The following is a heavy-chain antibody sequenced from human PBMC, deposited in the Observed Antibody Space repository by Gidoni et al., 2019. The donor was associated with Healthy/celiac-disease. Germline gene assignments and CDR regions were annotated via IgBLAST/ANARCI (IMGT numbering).Heavy chain of an antibody. Sequence: QVQLQQWGAGPLKPSETLSLTCAVYGGSFSGYYWSWIRQPPGKGLEWIGEINHSGSTNYNPSLKSRVTISVDTSKNQFSLKLSSVTAADTAVYYCARIHYDYIWGSYRPRAYFDYWGQGTLVTVSS. CDR2: INHSGST. J-gene: IGHJ4*02. CDR3: ARIHYDYIWGSYRPRAYFDY. V-gene: IGHV4-34*01. CDR1: GGSFSGYY. D-gene: IGHD3-16*02.